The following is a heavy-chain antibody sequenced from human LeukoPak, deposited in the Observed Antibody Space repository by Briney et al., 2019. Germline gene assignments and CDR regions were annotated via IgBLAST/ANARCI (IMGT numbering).Heavy chain of an antibody. CDR2: ISSSSSTI. Sequence: SGGSLRLSCAASGFTFSSYSMNWVRQAPGKGLEWVSYISSSSSTIYYADSVKGRFTISRDNAKNSLYLQMSSLRAEDTAVYYCARGSTMGATDAFDIWGQGTMVTVSS. CDR3: ARGSTMGATDAFDI. V-gene: IGHV3-48*01. D-gene: IGHD1-26*01. CDR1: GFTFSSYS. J-gene: IGHJ3*02.